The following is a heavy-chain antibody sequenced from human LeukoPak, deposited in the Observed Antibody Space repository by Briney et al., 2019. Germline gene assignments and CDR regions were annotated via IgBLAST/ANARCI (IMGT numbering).Heavy chain of an antibody. J-gene: IGHJ5*02. CDR3: ARRTYYYDSSGLGYNWFDP. V-gene: IGHV5-51*01. D-gene: IGHD3-22*01. CDR2: IYPGDPDT. Sequence: GESLKISCKGSGYSFTSYWIGWVRQMPGKGLEWMGIIYPGDPDTRYSPSFQGQVTISADKSISTAYLQWSSLKASDTAMYYCARRTYYYDSSGLGYNWFDPWGQGTLVTVSS. CDR1: GYSFTSYW.